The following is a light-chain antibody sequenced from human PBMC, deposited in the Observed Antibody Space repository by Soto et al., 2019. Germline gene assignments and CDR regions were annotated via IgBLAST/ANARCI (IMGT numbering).Light chain of an antibody. CDR2: EVS. V-gene: IGLV2-8*01. J-gene: IGLJ1*01. CDR1: SSDVGGYNY. CDR3: SSYAGSNNGDV. Sequence: QSALTQPPSASGSPGQSVTISCTGTSSDVGGYNYVSWYQQHPGKAPKLMIYEVSKRPSGVPDRFSGSKSGNTASLTVSGLQAEDEADYYCSSYAGSNNGDVFGTGTKSPS.